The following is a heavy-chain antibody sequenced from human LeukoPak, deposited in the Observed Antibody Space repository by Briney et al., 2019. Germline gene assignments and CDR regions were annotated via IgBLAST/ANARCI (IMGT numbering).Heavy chain of an antibody. V-gene: IGHV3-7*01. D-gene: IGHD1-1*01. J-gene: IGHJ3*01. CDR3: ANEGGGAFDF. CDR1: GFTLSSYA. Sequence: PGGSLRLSCAASGFTLSSYAMSWVRQAPGKGLEWVANIKEDGSEKYYVDSVKGRFTISRDNAKNSLYLQMNSLRAEDTAVYYCANEGGGAFDFWGQGTMVTVSS. CDR2: IKEDGSEK.